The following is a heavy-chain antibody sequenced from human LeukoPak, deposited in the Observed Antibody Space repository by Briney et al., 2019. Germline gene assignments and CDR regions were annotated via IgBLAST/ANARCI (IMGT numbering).Heavy chain of an antibody. CDR3: VRDGNRGYDMDV. Sequence: GGSLRLSCATSGFTLRYYQMNWVRQAPGKGLEWVSYINVVNGAIYYADSVKGRFTISGDIATNSVYLQMNSLRAEDTALYYCVRDGNRGYDMDVWAKGTAVTVS. J-gene: IGHJ6*04. D-gene: IGHD3-10*01. CDR2: INVVNGAI. V-gene: IGHV3-48*01. CDR1: GFTLRYYQ.